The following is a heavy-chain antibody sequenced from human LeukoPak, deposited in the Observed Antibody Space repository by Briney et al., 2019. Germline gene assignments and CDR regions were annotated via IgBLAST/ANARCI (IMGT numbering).Heavy chain of an antibody. CDR2: IYTSGST. V-gene: IGHV4-4*09. J-gene: IGHJ5*02. Sequence: PSETLSLTCTVSGGSISSYYWSWIRQPPGKGLEWIGYIYTSGSTNYNPSLKSRVTISVDTSKNQFSLKLSSVTAADTAVYHCARHVNGVGNWFDPWGQGTLVTVSS. CDR1: GGSISSYY. D-gene: IGHD2-8*01. CDR3: ARHVNGVGNWFDP.